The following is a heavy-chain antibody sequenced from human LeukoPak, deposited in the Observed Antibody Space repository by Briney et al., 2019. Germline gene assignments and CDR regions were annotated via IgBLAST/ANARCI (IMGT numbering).Heavy chain of an antibody. CDR3: ARHDCSSTSCFSNWFDP. CDR1: GFTFDDYG. Sequence: PGGSLRLSCAASGFTFDDYGMSWVRQAPGKGLEWVSGINWNGGSTGYADSVKGRFTISRDNSKNTLYLQMNSLRAEDTAVYYCARHDCSSTSCFSNWFDPWGQGTLVTVSS. V-gene: IGHV3-20*04. J-gene: IGHJ5*02. D-gene: IGHD2-2*01. CDR2: INWNGGST.